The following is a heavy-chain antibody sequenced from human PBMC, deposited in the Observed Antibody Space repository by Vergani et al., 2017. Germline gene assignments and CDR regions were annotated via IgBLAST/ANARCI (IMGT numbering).Heavy chain of an antibody. J-gene: IGHJ6*02. CDR1: GYSFTSYW. CDR2: IYPGDSET. V-gene: IGHV5-51*03. Sequence: EVQLVQSGAEVKKPGESLKISCKGSGYSFTSYWIGWVRQMPGKGLEWMGIIYPGDSETRYSPSCQGQVTISADKSSSAAYLQWSSLKASDTAMYYCARWQSPPYDYYGMDVWGQGTTVTVSS. CDR3: ARWQSPPYDYYGMDV.